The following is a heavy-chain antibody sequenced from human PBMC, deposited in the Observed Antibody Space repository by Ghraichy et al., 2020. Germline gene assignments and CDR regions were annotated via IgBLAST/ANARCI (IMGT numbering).Heavy chain of an antibody. J-gene: IGHJ3*02. CDR2: IYYRGNP. D-gene: IGHD6-6*01. CDR1: GGSVNSGSYY. CDR3: ARGIIVAPVLGAFDM. V-gene: IGHV4-61*01. Sequence: SETLSLTCTVSGGSVNSGSYYWNWVRQPPGKGLEWIGNIYYRGNPQYSPSLKSRVTISLDTPKNQFSLKLSSVTAADTAEYYCARGIIVAPVLGAFDMWGQGTTVIVSS.